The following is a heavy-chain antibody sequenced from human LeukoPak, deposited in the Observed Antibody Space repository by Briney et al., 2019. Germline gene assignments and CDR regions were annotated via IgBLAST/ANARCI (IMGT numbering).Heavy chain of an antibody. CDR1: GFTFSYYW. J-gene: IGHJ5*02. CDR3: ANEGGP. CDR2: IKQDGSEK. V-gene: IGHV3-7*01. Sequence: GGSLRLSCAASGFTFSYYWMSWVRQAPGKGLEWVANIKQDGSEKYYVDSVKGRFTISRDNTKNSLYLQMNSLRAEDTAVYYCANEGGPWGQGTLVTVSS. D-gene: IGHD3-16*01.